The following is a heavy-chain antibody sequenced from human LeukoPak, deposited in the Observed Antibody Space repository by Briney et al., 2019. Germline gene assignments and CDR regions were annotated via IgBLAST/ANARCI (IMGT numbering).Heavy chain of an antibody. Sequence: PSETLSLTCTVSGGSISSGGYYWSWIRQHPGKGLEWVGYIYYSGSTYYNPSLKSRVTISVDTSKNQFSLKLSSVTAADTAVYYCARLEDDFLEWQDAFDIWGQGTMVTVSS. J-gene: IGHJ3*02. CDR3: ARLEDDFLEWQDAFDI. CDR1: GGSISSGGYY. V-gene: IGHV4-31*03. D-gene: IGHD3-3*01. CDR2: IYYSGST.